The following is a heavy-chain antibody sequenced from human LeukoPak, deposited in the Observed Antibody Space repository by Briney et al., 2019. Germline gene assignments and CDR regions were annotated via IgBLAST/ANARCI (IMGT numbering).Heavy chain of an antibody. Sequence: ASVKVSCKASGYTFTSYYMHWVRQAPGQGLEWMGIINPSGGSTSYAQKFQGRVTVTTDTSTSTAYMELRSLRSDDTAVYYCARDFSSGWYVYFDYWGQGTLVTVSS. CDR2: INPSGGST. V-gene: IGHV1-46*01. CDR3: ARDFSSGWYVYFDY. CDR1: GYTFTSYY. J-gene: IGHJ4*02. D-gene: IGHD6-19*01.